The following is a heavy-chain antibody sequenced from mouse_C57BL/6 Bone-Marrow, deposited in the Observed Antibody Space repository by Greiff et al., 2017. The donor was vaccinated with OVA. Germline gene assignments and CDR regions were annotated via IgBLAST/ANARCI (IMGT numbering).Heavy chain of an antibody. J-gene: IGHJ3*01. CDR2: IDPEHGAT. D-gene: IGHD3-2*02. CDR3: TTGQLRLFAY. CDR1: GFNIKDDY. Sequence: VQLQQSGAELVRPGASVKLSCTASGFNIKDDYMHWVKQRPEQGLEWIGWIDPEHGATEYASKFQGKATIPADTSSNTAYLQLSSLTSEDTAVYYCTTGQLRLFAYWGQGTLVTVSA. V-gene: IGHV14-4*01.